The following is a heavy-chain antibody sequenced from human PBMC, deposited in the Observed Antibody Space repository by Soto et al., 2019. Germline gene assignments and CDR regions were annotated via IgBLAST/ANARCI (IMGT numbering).Heavy chain of an antibody. CDR3: ARARGNQAYCGGDCSNDFDY. D-gene: IGHD2-21*02. CDR1: GGSISSGDYY. V-gene: IGHV4-30-4*01. Sequence: PSETLSLTCTVSGGSISSGDYYWSWIRQPPGKGLEWIGYIYYSGSTYYNPSLKSRVTISVDTSKNQFSLKLSSVTAADTAVYYCARARGNQAYCGGDCSNDFDYWGQGTLVTVSS. CDR2: IYYSGST. J-gene: IGHJ4*02.